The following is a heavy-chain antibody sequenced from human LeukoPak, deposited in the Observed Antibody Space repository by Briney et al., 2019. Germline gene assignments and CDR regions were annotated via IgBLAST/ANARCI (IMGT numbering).Heavy chain of an antibody. V-gene: IGHV4-34*01. Sequence: SETLSLTCAVYGGSFSGYYWSWIRQPPGKGLDWIGEINHSGSTNYNPSLRSRVTISVDTSKNQFSLKLSSVTAADTAVYYCARVRLYCTNGVCYPCYFDYWGQGTLVTVSS. J-gene: IGHJ4*02. CDR3: ARVRLYCTNGVCYPCYFDY. D-gene: IGHD2-8*01. CDR1: GGSFSGYY. CDR2: INHSGST.